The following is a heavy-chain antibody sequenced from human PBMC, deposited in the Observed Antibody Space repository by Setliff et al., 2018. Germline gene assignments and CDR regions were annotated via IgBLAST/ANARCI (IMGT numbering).Heavy chain of an antibody. CDR1: GGSISSGSDY. CDR3: ARGISGWYSAHYYDMDV. D-gene: IGHD6-19*01. V-gene: IGHV4-61*09. CDR2: IYNSGST. J-gene: IGHJ6*03. Sequence: PSETLSLPCSVSGGSISSGSDYWTWIRQPAGKGLEWIGHIYNSGSTSYNPSLKSRVAISVDTSKAQFSLKLSSVTAADSAVFYCARGISGWYSAHYYDMDVWGKGTTVTVSS.